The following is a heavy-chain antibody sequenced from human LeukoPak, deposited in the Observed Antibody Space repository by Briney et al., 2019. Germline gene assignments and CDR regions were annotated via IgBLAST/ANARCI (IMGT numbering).Heavy chain of an antibody. Sequence: GGSLRLSCAASGLPFESYSMTWVRQAPGKGLEWVSTISRTSNYIYTADSLKGRFTTSRDNAEKSLFLQMTDVKDDDTAVYYCVTKASVSGVKRYWGQGTLVTVSS. CDR3: VTKASVSGVKRY. CDR2: ISRTSNYI. CDR1: GLPFESYS. D-gene: IGHD3-10*01. V-gene: IGHV3-21*01. J-gene: IGHJ4*02.